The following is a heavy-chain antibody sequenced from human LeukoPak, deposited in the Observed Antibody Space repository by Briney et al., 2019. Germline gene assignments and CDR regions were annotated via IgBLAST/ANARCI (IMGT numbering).Heavy chain of an antibody. CDR1: GFTVSSNY. CDR2: IYSGGST. CDR3: ARSRDGYNYGYLDY. J-gene: IGHJ4*02. V-gene: IGHV3-53*01. D-gene: IGHD5-24*01. Sequence: GGSLRLSCAASGFTVSSNYMSWVRQAPGKGLEWVSVIYSGGSTYYADSVKGRFTISRDNSKNTLYLQMNSLRAEDTAVYYCARSRDGYNYGYLDYWGQGTLVTVSS.